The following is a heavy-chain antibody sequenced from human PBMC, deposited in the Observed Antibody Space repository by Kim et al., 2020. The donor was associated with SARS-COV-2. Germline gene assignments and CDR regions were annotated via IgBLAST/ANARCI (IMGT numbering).Heavy chain of an antibody. Sequence: SVKVSCKASGGTFSSYAISWVRQAPGQGLEWMGGIIPIFGTANYAQKFQGRVTITADKSTSTAYMELSSLRSEDTAVYYCARLDILTGYPLHYGMDVWGQGTTVTVSS. CDR2: IIPIFGTA. CDR1: GGTFSSYA. V-gene: IGHV1-69*06. J-gene: IGHJ6*02. D-gene: IGHD3-9*01. CDR3: ARLDILTGYPLHYGMDV.